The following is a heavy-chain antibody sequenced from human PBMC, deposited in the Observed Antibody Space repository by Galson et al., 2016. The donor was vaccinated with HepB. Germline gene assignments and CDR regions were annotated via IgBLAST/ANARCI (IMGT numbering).Heavy chain of an antibody. Sequence: SLRLSCAASGFTVSNNYTSWVRQAPGKGLECVSLIYSGGSTSYADSVKGRFTISRDHFKNTLYLQMNSLRAEDTAVYFCTCGRSPGAYWGQGTLVTVSS. V-gene: IGHV3-53*01. CDR2: IYSGGST. D-gene: IGHD3-16*02. J-gene: IGHJ4*02. CDR3: TCGRSPGAY. CDR1: GFTVSNNY.